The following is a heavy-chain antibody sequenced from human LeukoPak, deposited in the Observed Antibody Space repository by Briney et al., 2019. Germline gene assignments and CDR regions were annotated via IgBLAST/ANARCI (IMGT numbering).Heavy chain of an antibody. D-gene: IGHD3-10*01. CDR1: GFTFGTYW. V-gene: IGHV3-7*01. Sequence: SGGSLRLSCTASGFTFGTYWMSWVRHPPGKGLEWVAKTNQDGTEKYYVDSVKGRFTISRGNAKNSLYLQVNSLRVEDTATYYCAKVAHYYYGSESYYFFEHWGQGTPVTASS. CDR2: TNQDGTEK. J-gene: IGHJ4*02. CDR3: AKVAHYYYGSESYYFFEH.